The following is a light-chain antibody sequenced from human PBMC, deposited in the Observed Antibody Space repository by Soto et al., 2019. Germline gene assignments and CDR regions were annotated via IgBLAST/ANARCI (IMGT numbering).Light chain of an antibody. CDR2: YDN. Sequence: QSVLTPPPSASVAPGQRVTISCSGSNSNIGSNTVNWYQQLPGTAPKLLIYYDNLRPSGVPDRISGSKSGTSASLAISGLQSDDVADYYCAAWDDSLYGRVFGTGTNVTVL. CDR1: NSNIGSNT. J-gene: IGLJ1*01. CDR3: AAWDDSLYGRV. V-gene: IGLV1-44*01.